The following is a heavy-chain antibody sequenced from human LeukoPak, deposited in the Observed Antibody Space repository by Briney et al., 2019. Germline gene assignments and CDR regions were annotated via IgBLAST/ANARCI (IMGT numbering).Heavy chain of an antibody. CDR2: ISAYNGNT. D-gene: IGHD3-16*02. CDR1: GYTFTSYG. J-gene: IGHJ3*02. Sequence: GASVKVSCKASGYTFTSYGISWVRQAPGQGLEWMGWISAYNGNTNYAQKLQGRVTMTTDTSTSTAYMELRSLRSDDTAVYYCARETHPGMITFGGVIAALDAFDIWGQGTMVTVSS. CDR3: ARETHPGMITFGGVIAALDAFDI. V-gene: IGHV1-18*01.